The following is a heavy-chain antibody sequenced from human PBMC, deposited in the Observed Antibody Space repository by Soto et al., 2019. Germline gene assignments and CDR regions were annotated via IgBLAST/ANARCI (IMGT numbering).Heavy chain of an antibody. D-gene: IGHD6-13*01. Sequence: EVQLLESGGGLVQPGGSLRLSCAASGFTFSSYAMTWVRQAPGKGLEWVSAISGSGNTSYYADSVKGRFTISRDRYKKMLYLQMNSLRPEATAVYYCAKDRGRTWYEDYWGQGTLVTVSS. CDR2: ISGSGNTS. V-gene: IGHV3-23*01. CDR1: GFTFSSYA. J-gene: IGHJ4*02. CDR3: AKDRGRTWYEDY.